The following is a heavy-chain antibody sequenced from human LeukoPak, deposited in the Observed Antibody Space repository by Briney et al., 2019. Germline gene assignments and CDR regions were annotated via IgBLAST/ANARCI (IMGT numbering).Heavy chain of an antibody. CDR2: IGGSDGRT. CDR1: GFTFSTYA. Sequence: GGSLRLSCAASGFTFSTYAMSWVRQAPGKGLEWVSLIGGSDGRTRYADSVKGRFTISRDNSKKTLYLQMNSLRVEDTAVYYCVRASGSFDYWGQGTLVTVSS. J-gene: IGHJ4*02. D-gene: IGHD3-10*01. CDR3: VRASGSFDY. V-gene: IGHV3-23*01.